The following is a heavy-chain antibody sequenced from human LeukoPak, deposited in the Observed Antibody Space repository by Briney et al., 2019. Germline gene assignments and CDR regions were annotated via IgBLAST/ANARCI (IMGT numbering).Heavy chain of an antibody. CDR3: ARESGGYCSSSTCSKAFDI. CDR1: GFTFSSYA. V-gene: IGHV3-30-3*01. J-gene: IGHJ3*02. D-gene: IGHD2-2*01. Sequence: GGSLRLSCAASGFTFSSYAMHWVRQAPGKGLEWVAVISYDGSNKYYADSVKGRFTISRDNSKNTLYLQMNSLRGEDKAVYYCARESGGYCSSSTCSKAFDIWGQGTVVAVSS. CDR2: ISYDGSNK.